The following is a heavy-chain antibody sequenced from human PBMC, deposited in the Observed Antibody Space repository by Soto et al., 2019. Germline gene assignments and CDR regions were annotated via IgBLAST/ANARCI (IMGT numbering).Heavy chain of an antibody. D-gene: IGHD6-19*01. V-gene: IGHV4-59*01. Sequence: SETLSLTCTVSGGSISSYYWSWIRQPPGKGLEWIGYIYYSGSTNYNPSLKSRVTISVDTSKNQFSLKLSSVTAADTAVYYCARESSGWYEGQYYYYYYMDVWGKGTTVTVSS. CDR1: GGSISSYY. J-gene: IGHJ6*03. CDR2: IYYSGST. CDR3: ARESSGWYEGQYYYYYYMDV.